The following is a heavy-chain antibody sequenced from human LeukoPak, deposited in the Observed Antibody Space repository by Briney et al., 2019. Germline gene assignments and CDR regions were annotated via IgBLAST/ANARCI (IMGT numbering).Heavy chain of an antibody. J-gene: IGHJ3*02. CDR3: AKDLMWAQGGSGWYRNAFDI. CDR1: GFTFSSYA. D-gene: IGHD6-19*01. Sequence: QPGGSLRLSCAASGFTFSSYAMSWVRQAPGKGLEWVSAISGSGGSTYYADSVEGRFTISRDNSKNTLYLQMNSLRAEDTAVYYCAKDLMWAQGGSGWYRNAFDIWGQGTMVTVSS. CDR2: ISGSGGST. V-gene: IGHV3-23*01.